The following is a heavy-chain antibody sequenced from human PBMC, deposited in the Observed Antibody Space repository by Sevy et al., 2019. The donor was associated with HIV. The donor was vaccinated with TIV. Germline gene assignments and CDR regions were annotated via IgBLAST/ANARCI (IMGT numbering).Heavy chain of an antibody. J-gene: IGHJ4*02. Sequence: GGSLRLSCAASGFSFSSYWMHWVRQAPGKGLVWVSRINSDGSNTNYADSVKGRFTISRDNAKNTLYLQMNSLRAEDTAVYYCASGTHLGVVAPGENWGQRTLVTVSS. D-gene: IGHD2-15*01. V-gene: IGHV3-74*01. CDR2: INSDGSNT. CDR3: ASGTHLGVVAPGEN. CDR1: GFSFSSYW.